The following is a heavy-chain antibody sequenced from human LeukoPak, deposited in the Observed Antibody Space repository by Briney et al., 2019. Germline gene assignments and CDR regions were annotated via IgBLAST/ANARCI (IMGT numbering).Heavy chain of an antibody. Sequence: GGSLRLSCAASGFTFNNYGMHWVRPAPGKGLEWVAVIATDGRDKKYADSVKGRFTISRDNSKNTLYLEMNSLRPEDTAVYHCAKDSKVAAAGYFFDYWGQGTLVTVSS. CDR3: AKDSKVAAAGYFFDY. J-gene: IGHJ4*02. CDR2: IATDGRDK. V-gene: IGHV3-30*18. D-gene: IGHD6-13*01. CDR1: GFTFNNYG.